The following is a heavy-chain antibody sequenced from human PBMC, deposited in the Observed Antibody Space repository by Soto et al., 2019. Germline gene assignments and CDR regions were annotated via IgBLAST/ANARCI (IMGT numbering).Heavy chain of an antibody. CDR3: APELGNTGYERHDY. D-gene: IGHD5-12*01. Sequence: QVQLVESGGGVVQPGRSLRLSCAASGLTFSRYAMHWVRQAPGKGLEWVAVIIYDGSNKHYADSVQGRFTISRDNSKNTLYLQLTSLTADHTAVYYCAPELGNTGYERHDYWGQGTLVTVSS. J-gene: IGHJ4*02. CDR2: IIYDGSNK. V-gene: IGHV3-30*14. CDR1: GLTFSRYA.